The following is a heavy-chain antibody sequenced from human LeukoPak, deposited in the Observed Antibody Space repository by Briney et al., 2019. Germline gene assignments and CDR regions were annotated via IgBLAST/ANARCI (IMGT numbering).Heavy chain of an antibody. CDR1: GFTFSSYA. CDR2: VSGSGDNT. V-gene: IGHV3-23*01. Sequence: GGSLRLSCAASGFTFSSYAMSWVRQVPGKGLEWVSVVSGSGDNTYYADSVKGRFTISRDNSKNMLYLQMNSLRAEDTAVYYCAKWKYSNSGIDDYWGQGTLVTVSS. J-gene: IGHJ4*02. CDR3: AKWKYSNSGIDDY. D-gene: IGHD6-6*01.